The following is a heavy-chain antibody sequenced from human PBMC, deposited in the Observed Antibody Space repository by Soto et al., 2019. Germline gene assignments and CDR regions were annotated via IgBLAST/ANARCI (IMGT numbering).Heavy chain of an antibody. J-gene: IGHJ5*02. CDR1: GGSISSSSYY. CDR2: IYYSGST. Sequence: SETLSLTCTVSGGSISSSSYYWGWIRQPPGKGLEWIGSIYYSGSTYYNPSLKSRVTISVDTSKNQFSLKLSSVTAADTAVYYCASQPSVLRYFDWFPSWFDPWGQGTLVTVSS. V-gene: IGHV4-39*01. D-gene: IGHD3-9*01. CDR3: ASQPSVLRYFDWFPSWFDP.